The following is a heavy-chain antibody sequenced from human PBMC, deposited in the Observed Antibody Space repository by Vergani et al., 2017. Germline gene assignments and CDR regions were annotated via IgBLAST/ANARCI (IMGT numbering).Heavy chain of an antibody. Sequence: QVQLQESGPGLVKPSETLTLTCDVSDSSIMTNPYWGWFRQSPGKGLEWIGCIPHSGDTHYNSSLKSRVSISLVSSSKFSLSLTSVTAADTAIYYCARHRGSGGFFPSSYFYGMDVWGHGTTVTVSS. CDR2: IPHSGDT. CDR3: ARHRGSGGFFPSSYFYGMDV. CDR1: DSSIMTNPY. D-gene: IGHD3-10*01. J-gene: IGHJ6*02. V-gene: IGHV4-38-2*01.